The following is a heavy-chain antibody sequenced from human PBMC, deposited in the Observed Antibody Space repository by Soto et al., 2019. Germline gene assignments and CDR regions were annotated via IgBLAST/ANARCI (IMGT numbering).Heavy chain of an antibody. D-gene: IGHD3-10*01. CDR1: LSTSGVG. V-gene: IGHV2-5*02. CDR2: IYWDDDK. J-gene: IGHJ5*02. CDR3: AHRRITMVRGPNDNWFDP. Sequence: LSTSGVGVGWIRQPPGKALEWLALIYWDDDKRYSPSLKSRLTITKDTSKNQVVLTMTNMDPVDTATYYCAHRRITMVRGPNDNWFDPWGQGTLVTVSS.